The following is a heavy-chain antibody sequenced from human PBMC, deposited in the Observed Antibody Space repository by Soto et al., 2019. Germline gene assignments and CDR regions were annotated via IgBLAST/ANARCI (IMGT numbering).Heavy chain of an antibody. CDR3: ARDALSRDSI. J-gene: IGHJ4*02. CDR1: GGSISSGGYY. Sequence: QVQLQESGPGLVKPSQTLSLTCTVSGGSISSGGYYWSWIRQHPGKGLEWIGYISYSGSTYYNPSLERRFTISVDTSKNQFSLKLSSVTAADTAVYYCARDALSRDSIWGQGTLVTVSS. CDR2: ISYSGST. V-gene: IGHV4-31*03. D-gene: IGHD3-22*01.